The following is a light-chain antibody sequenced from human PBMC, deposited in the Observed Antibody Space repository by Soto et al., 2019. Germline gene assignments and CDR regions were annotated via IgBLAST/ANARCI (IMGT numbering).Light chain of an antibody. J-gene: IGKJ1*01. CDR2: AAS. V-gene: IGKV3-20*01. CDR1: QTVSSNY. CDR3: QLYGTSPKL. Sequence: EIVLTQSPGTLSLSPGERATLSCRASQTVSSNYLAWYQQKPGQAPRLLIYAASTRATGIPDRFSGSGSGTDFTLSISRLEPEDFAVYYCQLYGTSPKLFGQGTKVEIK.